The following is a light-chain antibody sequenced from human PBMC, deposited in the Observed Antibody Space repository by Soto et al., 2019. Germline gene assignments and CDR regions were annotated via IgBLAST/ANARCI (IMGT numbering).Light chain of an antibody. CDR3: QQYSHLIT. Sequence: DIQMTQSPFSLSESVGDRVTISCQASQDISNYLNWYQQKLGKAPKLLIYDASNLETGVPSRFSGSGSGTDFTFTISSMQPEDIATYYCQQYSHLITFGQGTRLEIK. CDR1: QDISNY. J-gene: IGKJ5*01. V-gene: IGKV1-33*01. CDR2: DAS.